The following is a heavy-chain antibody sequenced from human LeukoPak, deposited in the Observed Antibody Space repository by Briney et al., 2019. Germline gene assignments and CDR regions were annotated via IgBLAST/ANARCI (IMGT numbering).Heavy chain of an antibody. Sequence: GVSLRLFFAACGFRFSNYWMRWVRHAQGKGLVWVSRINSDGSSRNYADSVKGRFTISRDNAKNTLYLQMNSLRAEDTAVYYCASASSHRIAAGGDYWGQGTLVTVSS. CDR3: ASASSHRIAAGGDY. CDR2: INSDGSSR. J-gene: IGHJ4*02. V-gene: IGHV3-74*01. CDR1: GFRFSNYW. D-gene: IGHD6-13*01.